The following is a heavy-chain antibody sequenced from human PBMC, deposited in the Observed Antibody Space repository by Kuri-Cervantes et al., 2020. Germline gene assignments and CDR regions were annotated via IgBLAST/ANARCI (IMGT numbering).Heavy chain of an antibody. CDR1: GYTFTSYG. J-gene: IGHJ4*02. Sequence: ASVKVSCKASGYTFTSYGISWVRQAPGQGLEWMGWISAYNGNTNYAQKLQGRVTMTTDTSTSTAYMELRSLRSDDTAVYYCATITMVQGVIILFDYWGQGTLVTVSS. CDR3: ATITMVQGVIILFDY. D-gene: IGHD3-10*01. CDR2: ISAYNGNT. V-gene: IGHV1-18*01.